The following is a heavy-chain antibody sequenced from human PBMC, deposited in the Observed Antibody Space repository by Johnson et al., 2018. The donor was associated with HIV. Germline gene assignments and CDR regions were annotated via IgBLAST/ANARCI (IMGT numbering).Heavy chain of an antibody. J-gene: IGHJ3*02. CDR3: ARDGEWELSHSAFDI. D-gene: IGHD1-26*01. CDR2: IRYDGSNK. V-gene: IGHV3-30*02. CDR1: GFTFSSYG. Sequence: QVQLVESGGGLVQPGGSLRLSCAASGFTFSSYGMHWVRQAPGKGLEWVAFIRYDGSNKYYTDSVKGRFTISRDNSKNTLYLQMNSLRAEDTAVYYCARDGEWELSHSAFDIWGQGTMVTVSS.